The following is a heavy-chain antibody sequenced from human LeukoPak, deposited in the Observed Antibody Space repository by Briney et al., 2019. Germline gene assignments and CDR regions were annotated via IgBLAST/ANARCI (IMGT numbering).Heavy chain of an antibody. CDR2: IYYSGST. Sequence: PSETLSLTCTVSGGSISSGDYYWSWIRQPPGKGLEWIGYIYYSGSTYYNPSLKSRVTISVDTSKNQFSLKLSSVTAADTAVYYCARDIILYYYGDYDGGAFDIWGQGTMVTVSS. J-gene: IGHJ3*02. V-gene: IGHV4-30-4*08. CDR1: GGSISSGDYY. D-gene: IGHD4-17*01. CDR3: ARDIILYYYGDYDGGAFDI.